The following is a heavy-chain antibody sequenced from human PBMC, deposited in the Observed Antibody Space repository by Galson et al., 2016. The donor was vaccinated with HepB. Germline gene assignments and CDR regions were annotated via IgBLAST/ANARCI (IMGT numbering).Heavy chain of an antibody. CDR2: INAGNGNT. Sequence: SVKVSCKASGYTFISYVIQWVRQAPGHRLEWMGWINAGNGNTKYSQKFQGRVIIDRDTSASTAYMELSSLRPEDTAIYYSARSPTGFCSRTKCYGFNYLDRWGQGTPVTVSS. CDR3: ARSPTGFCSRTKCYGFNYLDR. J-gene: IGHJ4*02. D-gene: IGHD2-2*03. CDR1: GYTFISYV. V-gene: IGHV1-3*01.